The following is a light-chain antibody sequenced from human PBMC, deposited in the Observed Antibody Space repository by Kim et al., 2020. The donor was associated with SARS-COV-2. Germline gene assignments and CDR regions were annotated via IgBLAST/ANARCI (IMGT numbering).Light chain of an antibody. CDR1: QSVSIY. Sequence: EIVLTQSPATLSSPPGERATLSCRASQSVSIYLAWYQQKPGQAPRLLIYDASNRATGIPPRFSGSGSGTDFTLTISSLEPEDFAVYYCHHRSNWPLTFGGGTKVDIK. V-gene: IGKV3-11*01. CDR2: DAS. CDR3: HHRSNWPLT. J-gene: IGKJ4*01.